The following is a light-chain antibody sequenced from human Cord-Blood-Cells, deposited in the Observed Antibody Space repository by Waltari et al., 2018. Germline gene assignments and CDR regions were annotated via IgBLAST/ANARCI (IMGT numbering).Light chain of an antibody. V-gene: IGLV2-14*01. J-gene: IGLJ3*02. Sequence: QSALTKPASVSGSPGQSITISCTGTRTDVGGYNYAPWYQQHPGKAPKLMIYDVSNRPSGVSNRFSGSKSGNTASLTISGLQAEDEADYYCSSYTSSSTLVFGGGTKLTVL. CDR2: DVS. CDR1: RTDVGGYNY. CDR3: SSYTSSSTLV.